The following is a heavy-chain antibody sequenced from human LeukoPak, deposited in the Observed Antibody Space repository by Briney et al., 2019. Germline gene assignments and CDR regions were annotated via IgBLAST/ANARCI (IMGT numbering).Heavy chain of an antibody. D-gene: IGHD3-22*01. CDR1: GGTFSSYA. J-gene: IGHJ4*02. Sequence: EASVKVSCKASGGTFSSYAISWVRQAPGQGLEWMGGIIPIFSTANYAQKFQGRVTITADESTSTAYMELSSLRSEDTAVYYCAIRYYYDSSGYSNGFDYWGQGTLVTVSS. V-gene: IGHV1-69*13. CDR3: AIRYYYDSSGYSNGFDY. CDR2: IIPIFSTA.